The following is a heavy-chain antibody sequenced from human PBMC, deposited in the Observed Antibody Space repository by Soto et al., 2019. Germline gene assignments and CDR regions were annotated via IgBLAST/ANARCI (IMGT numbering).Heavy chain of an antibody. CDR2: ISGSADIM. CDR3: AKGGVWSPYRFAP. D-gene: IGHD3-10*01. J-gene: IGHJ5*02. CDR1: GFTFASYA. V-gene: IGHV3-23*01. Sequence: GGSLRLSCAASGFTFASYAMSCVRQAPGKGLEWVSGISGSADIMYYADSVKGRFTISRDNSKNTLYLQMNSLRDEDTAVYYCAKGGVWSPYRFAPWGQGTLVTVSS.